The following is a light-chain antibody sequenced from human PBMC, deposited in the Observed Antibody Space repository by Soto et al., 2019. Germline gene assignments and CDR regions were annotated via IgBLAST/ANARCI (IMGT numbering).Light chain of an antibody. CDR3: QQYYSYPRT. J-gene: IGKJ1*01. CDR1: QGISSY. CDR2: AAS. Sequence: IQMTQSPSSFSASTGDRVTITCRASQGISSYLAWYQQKPGKAPKLLIYAASTLQSGVPSRFSGSGSGTDFTLTISCLQSEDFATYYCQQYYSYPRTFGQGTKVDIK. V-gene: IGKV1-8*01.